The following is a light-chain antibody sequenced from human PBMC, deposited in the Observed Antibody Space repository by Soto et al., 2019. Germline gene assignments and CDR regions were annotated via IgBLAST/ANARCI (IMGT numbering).Light chain of an antibody. J-gene: IGKJ2*01. CDR1: ASVSNNS. CDR3: HHYGYGADT. CDR2: GAS. Sequence: ELVLTQSPGTLSLSPGERATLSCRASASVSNNSLAWYQQHPGQAPRLLIFGASSRATGIPDRFTGSGSGADVSLTISRLEPEDSAVYFCHHYGYGADTFGQGTKLEIK. V-gene: IGKV3-20*01.